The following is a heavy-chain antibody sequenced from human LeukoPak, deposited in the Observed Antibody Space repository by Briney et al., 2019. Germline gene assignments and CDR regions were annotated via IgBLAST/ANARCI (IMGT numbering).Heavy chain of an antibody. CDR3: ARLDGYSGYDFG. J-gene: IGHJ4*02. CDR1: GGSISSYY. D-gene: IGHD5-12*01. CDR2: IYYSGST. V-gene: IGHV4-59*08. Sequence: PSETLSLTCTVSGGSISSYYWSWIRQPPGKGLEWIGYIYYSGSTNYNPSLKSRVTISVDTSKNQFSLKLSSVTAADTAVYHCARLDGYSGYDFGWGQGTLVTVSS.